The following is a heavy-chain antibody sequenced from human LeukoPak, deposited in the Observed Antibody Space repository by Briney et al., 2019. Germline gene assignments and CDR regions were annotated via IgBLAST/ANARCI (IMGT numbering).Heavy chain of an antibody. Sequence: GGSLRLSCAASGFTFSNYWMHWVRQAPGKGLVWVSRINTDGSSTSYVDSVKGRFTISRDNSKNTLYLQMNSLRAEDTAIYYCAKDPRRVARLITFGGGRPYYFDYWGQGTLVTVSS. CDR1: GFTFSNYW. V-gene: IGHV3-74*01. J-gene: IGHJ4*02. CDR2: INTDGSST. D-gene: IGHD3-16*01. CDR3: AKDPRRVARLITFGGGRPYYFDY.